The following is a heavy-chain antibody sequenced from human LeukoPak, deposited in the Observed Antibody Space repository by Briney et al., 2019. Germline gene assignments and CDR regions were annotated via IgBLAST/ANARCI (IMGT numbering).Heavy chain of an antibody. D-gene: IGHD5-24*01. CDR2: INSDGGST. Sequence: GGSLRLSCAASGLIFSNYWMHWVRQAPGKGLVWVSRINSDGGSTSYADSVKGRFTISRDNAKNSLYLQMNSLRAEDTALYYCAKGYRDGYNYFEYYFDYWGQGTLVTVSS. CDR1: GLIFSNYW. V-gene: IGHV3-74*01. CDR3: AKGYRDGYNYFEYYFDY. J-gene: IGHJ4*02.